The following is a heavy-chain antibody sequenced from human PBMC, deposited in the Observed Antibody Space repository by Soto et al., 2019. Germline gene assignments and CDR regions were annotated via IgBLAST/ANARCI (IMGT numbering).Heavy chain of an antibody. CDR1: GFTFGDYA. J-gene: IGHJ4*02. D-gene: IGHD6-19*01. CDR2: IRSKAYGGTT. CDR3: TRAQWGPGIAVAVDY. V-gene: IGHV3-49*03. Sequence: GGSLRLSCTASGFTFGDYAMSWFRQAPGKGLEWVGFIRSKAYGGTTEYAASVKGRFTISRDDSKSIAYLQMNSLKTEDTAVYYCTRAQWGPGIAVAVDYWGQGTLVTVSS.